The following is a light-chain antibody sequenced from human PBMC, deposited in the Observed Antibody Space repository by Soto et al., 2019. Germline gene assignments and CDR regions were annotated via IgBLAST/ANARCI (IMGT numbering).Light chain of an antibody. Sequence: DIQMTQSPSSLSASVGDRVTITCRASQSISSYLNWYQQKPGKAPKLLIYAASSLQSGVPSRFSGSGSGTDFTLTISNLQPEDFATYYCQQSYSTPLSFGGGTKVELK. J-gene: IGKJ4*01. V-gene: IGKV1-39*01. CDR3: QQSYSTPLS. CDR1: QSISSY. CDR2: AAS.